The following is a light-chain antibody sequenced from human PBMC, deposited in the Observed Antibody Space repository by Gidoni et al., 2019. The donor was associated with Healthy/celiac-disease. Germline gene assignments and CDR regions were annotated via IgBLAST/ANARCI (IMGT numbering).Light chain of an antibody. CDR2: WAS. Sequence: DIVMTQSPDFLSVSLCERATINCTPSQSVLYSSNNKNYLAWYQQKPGQPPKLLIYWASTRESGVPDRFSGSGSGTDFTLTISSLQAEDVAVYYCQQYYSTPLTFGEGTKVEIK. J-gene: IGKJ4*01. CDR3: QQYYSTPLT. CDR1: QSVLYSSNNKNY. V-gene: IGKV4-1*01.